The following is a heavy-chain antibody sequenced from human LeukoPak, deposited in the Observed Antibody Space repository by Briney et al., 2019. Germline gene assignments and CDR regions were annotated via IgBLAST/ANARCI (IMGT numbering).Heavy chain of an antibody. CDR1: GFPFNEYS. D-gene: IGHD3-22*01. CDR3: ARDYYDSSGYLGY. Sequence: PGGSLRLSCAASGFPFNEYSMNWVRQAPGKGLEWISYIGISSGNTKYADSVKGRFTISGDNAKKSLYLQMNSLRVEDTAVYYCARDYYDSSGYLGYWGQGTLVTVSS. J-gene: IGHJ4*02. V-gene: IGHV3-11*06. CDR2: IGISSGNT.